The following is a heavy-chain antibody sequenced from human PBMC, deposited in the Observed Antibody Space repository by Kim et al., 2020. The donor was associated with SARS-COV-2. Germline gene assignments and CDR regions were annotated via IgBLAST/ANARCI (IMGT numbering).Heavy chain of an antibody. Sequence: SVKVSCKASGGTFSSYAISWVRQAPGQGLEWMGRIIPILGIANYAQKFQGRVTITADKSTSTAYMELSSLRSEDTAVYYCAVFFRRDGYSFDYWGQGTLVTVSS. CDR3: AVFFRRDGYSFDY. D-gene: IGHD4-4*01. CDR1: GGTFSSYA. V-gene: IGHV1-69*04. CDR2: IIPILGIA. J-gene: IGHJ4*02.